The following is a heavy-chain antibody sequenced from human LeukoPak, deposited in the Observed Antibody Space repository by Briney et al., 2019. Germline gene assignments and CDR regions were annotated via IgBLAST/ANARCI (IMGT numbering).Heavy chain of an antibody. D-gene: IGHD3-3*01. Sequence: SEPLSLTCTVSGGSISSGGYHWSWIRQHPGKGLEWIGYIYYSGSTYYNPSLKSRVTISVDTSKNQFSLKLSSVTAADTAVYYCARNQPRSGHHCYFDLWGRGTLVTVSS. CDR1: GGSISSGGYH. CDR3: ARNQPRSGHHCYFDL. CDR2: IYYSGST. J-gene: IGHJ2*01. V-gene: IGHV4-31*03.